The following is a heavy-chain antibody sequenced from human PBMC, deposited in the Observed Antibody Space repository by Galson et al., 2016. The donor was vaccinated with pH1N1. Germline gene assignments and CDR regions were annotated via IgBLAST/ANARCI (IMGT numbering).Heavy chain of an antibody. V-gene: IGHV1-46*01. CDR2: INPSGGST. D-gene: IGHD2-2*01. J-gene: IGHJ6*02. CDR1: GNTFTTYQ. Sequence: SVKVSCKASGNTFTTYQMHWVRQAPGQGLEWMGIINPSGGSTRYAHKFQGRVTMTRDTSTSPVYMELSSLRSEDTAVYYCARSYCSSTSCYGGSYYYYGMDVWGQGTTVTVSS. CDR3: ARSYCSSTSCYGGSYYYYGMDV.